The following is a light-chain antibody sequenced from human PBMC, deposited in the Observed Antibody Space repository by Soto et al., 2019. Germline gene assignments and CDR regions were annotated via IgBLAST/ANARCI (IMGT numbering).Light chain of an antibody. CDR1: GGSIANNY. J-gene: IGLJ3*02. CDR3: QSVESSSQG. CDR2: EDN. V-gene: IGLV6-57*03. Sequence: NFMLTQPHSVSESPGQTVTISCTRTGGSIANNYVQWYQQRPGSAPTTVIYEDNQRPSGVPVRFSGSIDSSSNSASLTISGRKTEDEADYYCQSVESSSQGFGGGTKRTV.